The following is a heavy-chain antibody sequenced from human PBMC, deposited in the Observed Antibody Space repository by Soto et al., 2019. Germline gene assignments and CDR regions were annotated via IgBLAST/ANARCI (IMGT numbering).Heavy chain of an antibody. CDR3: ARTPNNGRAGVYGMDV. J-gene: IGHJ6*02. CDR1: GYTFSDYY. CDR2: IDADSGDT. V-gene: IGHV1-2*04. Sequence: QVQLVQSGAEAKKPGASLKVSCKASGYTFSDYYIHWVRQAPGQGLEWMGWIDADSGDTKYAQKLQGWVTMTRDTSINTVYMELSRLRSDDTAVYYCARTPNNGRAGVYGMDVWGQGTTVTVSS. D-gene: IGHD1-26*01.